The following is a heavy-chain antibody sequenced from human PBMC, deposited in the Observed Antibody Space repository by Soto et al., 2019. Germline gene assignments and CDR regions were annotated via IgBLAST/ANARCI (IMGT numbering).Heavy chain of an antibody. CDR1: GFTFSSCT. CDR3: SGCSGGACHQNYGMDV. Sequence: EVHLVESGGGLVKPGGSLRLSCAVSGFTFSSCTMNWVRQAPGKGLEWDSSISPSTSHIYYADSVKGRFTISRDNAKNALLLQMNSLRAEDTAVYYCSGCSGGACHQNYGMDVWGQGTTVTVSS. J-gene: IGHJ6*02. CDR2: ISPSTSHI. V-gene: IGHV3-21*01. D-gene: IGHD2-15*01.